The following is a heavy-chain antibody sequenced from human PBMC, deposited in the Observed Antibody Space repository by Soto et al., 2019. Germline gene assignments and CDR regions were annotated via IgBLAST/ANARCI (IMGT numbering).Heavy chain of an antibody. D-gene: IGHD6-6*01. CDR3: ARDWSKFSSNYPYYYAMDA. V-gene: IGHV3-53*02. Sequence: EVQLVETGGGLIQPGGSLRLSCSVSGFSVTNNYISWVRQAPGKGLEWVSLLSSSGTTYYADSVRGRFTVSRDDSKNTLHLQMDSLTHEDTAVYYCARDWSKFSSNYPYYYAMDAWCHGTTGSVSS. CDR2: LSSSGTT. CDR1: GFSVTNNY. J-gene: IGHJ6*02.